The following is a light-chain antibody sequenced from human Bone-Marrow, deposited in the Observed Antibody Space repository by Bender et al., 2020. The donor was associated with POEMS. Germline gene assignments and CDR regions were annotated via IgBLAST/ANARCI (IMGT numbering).Light chain of an antibody. Sequence: QSVLTQPPSASGTPGQRVTISCSGGSIGRNPFNWYQQLPGTAPRLVIYADDRRPSGVPNRFSASKSGSSASLAISGLQSEDAADYYCSTWDDRLNAWLFGGGTKLTVL. CDR3: STWDDRLNAWL. V-gene: IGLV1-44*01. CDR2: ADD. CDR1: SIGRNP. J-gene: IGLJ3*02.